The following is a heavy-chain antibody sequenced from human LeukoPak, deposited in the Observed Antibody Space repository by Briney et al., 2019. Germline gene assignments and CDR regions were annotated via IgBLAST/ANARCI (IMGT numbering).Heavy chain of an antibody. CDR1: GGSFSGNY. Sequence: SETLSLTCAVSGGSFSGNYWSWICQPPGKGLEWIGEINHSGSTNYNPSLKSRVTISVDMSKNQFSLKLSSVTAADTAVYYCSRGTSSAPLLSWGQGTLVTVSS. V-gene: IGHV4-34*01. CDR3: SRGTSSAPLLS. CDR2: INHSGST. J-gene: IGHJ5*02. D-gene: IGHD3-10*01.